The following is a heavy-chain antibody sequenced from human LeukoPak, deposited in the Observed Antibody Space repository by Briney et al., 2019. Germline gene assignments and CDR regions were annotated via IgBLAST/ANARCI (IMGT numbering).Heavy chain of an antibody. V-gene: IGHV3-11*04. Sequence: GGSLRLSCAASGFTFSDFYMSWIRQAPGKGLEWVSYISTSGRITYYADSVKGRFTISRDNAKKSKYLQMNSLRAEDTGIYYCARDTCSGGSCYVDKWGQGTLVSVSS. D-gene: IGHD2-15*01. CDR1: GFTFSDFY. CDR2: ISTSGRIT. J-gene: IGHJ4*02. CDR3: ARDTCSGGSCYVDK.